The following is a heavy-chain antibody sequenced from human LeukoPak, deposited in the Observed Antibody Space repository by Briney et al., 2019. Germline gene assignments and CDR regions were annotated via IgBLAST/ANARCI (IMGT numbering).Heavy chain of an antibody. J-gene: IGHJ4*02. V-gene: IGHV4-39*01. CDR3: ASRRAGYSYVSY. Sequence: SETLSLTCTVSGGSISSSSYYWGWIRQPPGNGLEWIGSIYYSGSTCYNPSLKSRVTISVDTSKNQFSLKLSSVTAADTAVYYCASRRAGYSYVSYWGQGTLVTVSS. D-gene: IGHD5-18*01. CDR1: GGSISSSSYY. CDR2: IYYSGST.